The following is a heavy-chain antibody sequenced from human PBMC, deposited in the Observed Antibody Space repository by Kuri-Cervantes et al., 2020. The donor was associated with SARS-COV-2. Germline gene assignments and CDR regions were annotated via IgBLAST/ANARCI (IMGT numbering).Heavy chain of an antibody. D-gene: IGHD3-10*01. Sequence: SVKVSCKASGFTFTSSAMQWVRQARGQRLEWIGWIVVGSGNTNYAQKFQERVTITRDMSTSTAYMELNSLRSEDTAVYYCAAPMPYGSGSYYNVAPHYYYYGMDVWGQGTTVTVSS. CDR1: GFTFTSSA. CDR2: IVVGSGNT. CDR3: AAPMPYGSGSYYNVAPHYYYYGMDV. V-gene: IGHV1-58*02. J-gene: IGHJ6*02.